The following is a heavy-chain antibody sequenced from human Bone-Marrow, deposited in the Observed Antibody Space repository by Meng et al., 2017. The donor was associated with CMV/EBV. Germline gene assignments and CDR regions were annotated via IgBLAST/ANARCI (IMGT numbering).Heavy chain of an antibody. D-gene: IGHD4-23*01. J-gene: IGHJ6*02. CDR3: AKGVGGYYYGMDV. Sequence: GGSLRLSCAASGFTVSSNYMSWVRQAPGKGLEWVSVIYSGGSTYYADSVKGRFTISRDNSKNTLYLQMNSLRAEDTAVYYCAKGVGGYYYGMDVWGQGTMVTVSS. V-gene: IGHV3-53*05. CDR2: IYSGGST. CDR1: GFTVSSNY.